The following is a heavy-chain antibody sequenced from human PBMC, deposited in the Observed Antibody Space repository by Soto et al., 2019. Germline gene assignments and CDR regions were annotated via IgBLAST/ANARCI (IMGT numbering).Heavy chain of an antibody. J-gene: IGHJ6*03. CDR3: ARGRYYYGRSPYYYYMDV. Sequence: SETLSLTFAVYGGSFSGYYWSWIRQPPGKGLEWIGEINHSGSTNYNPSLKSRVTISVDTSKNQFSLKLSSVTAADTAVYYCARGRYYYGRSPYYYYMDVWGKGTTVTVSS. D-gene: IGHD3-22*01. CDR2: INHSGST. V-gene: IGHV4-34*01. CDR1: GGSFSGYY.